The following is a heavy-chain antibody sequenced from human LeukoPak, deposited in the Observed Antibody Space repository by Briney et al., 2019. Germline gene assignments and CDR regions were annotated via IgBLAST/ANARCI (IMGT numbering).Heavy chain of an antibody. J-gene: IGHJ3*02. D-gene: IGHD2-8*01. CDR2: IYHSGST. Sequence: SQTLSLTCAVSGGSIGSGGYSWSWIRQPPGKGLEWIGYIYHSGSTYYNPSLKSRVTISVDRSKNQFSLKLSSVTAADTAVYYCARGNGAFDIWGQGTMVTVSS. CDR1: GGSIGSGGYS. V-gene: IGHV4-30-2*01. CDR3: ARGNGAFDI.